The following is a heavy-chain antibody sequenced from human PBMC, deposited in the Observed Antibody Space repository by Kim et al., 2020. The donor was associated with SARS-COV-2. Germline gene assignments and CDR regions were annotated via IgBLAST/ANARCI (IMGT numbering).Heavy chain of an antibody. CDR3: ATSKDVETSTWGFYYYGLEI. V-gene: IGHV1-2*02. Sequence: ASVKVSCMASGHTLTGYYLHWVRQAPGQGLEWVGWIILDSAGTFYEQKYQGRVNMTRDTSITTVHMELSRLRYDDTTVYYCATSKDVETSTWGFYYYGLEIWGQGTTVTVSS. CDR1: GHTLTGYY. J-gene: IGHJ6*02. D-gene: IGHD2-2*01. CDR2: IILDSAGT.